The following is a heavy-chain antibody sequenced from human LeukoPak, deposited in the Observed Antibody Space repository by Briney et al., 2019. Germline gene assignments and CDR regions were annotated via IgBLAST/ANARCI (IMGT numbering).Heavy chain of an antibody. D-gene: IGHD5-18*01. CDR1: GFTFSSSA. CDR3: ARGAGMVPGDY. CDR2: IKKDGSET. V-gene: IGHV3-7*05. J-gene: IGHJ4*02. Sequence: GGSLRLSCAASGFTFSSSAMSWVRQAPGKGLEWVANIKKDGSETYYVDSVKGRFTISRDNAKNSLYLQMNSLRAEDTAVYYCARGAGMVPGDYWGQGSLVTVSS.